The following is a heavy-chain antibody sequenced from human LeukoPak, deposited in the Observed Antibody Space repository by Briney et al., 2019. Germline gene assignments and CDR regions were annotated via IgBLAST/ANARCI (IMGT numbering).Heavy chain of an antibody. CDR2: IDTAGNA. CDR1: EFTFSSYD. V-gene: IGHV3-13*01. Sequence: GGSLRLSCAASEFTFSSYDMHWVRQATGKGLEWVSTIDTAGNAWYPDSVKGRFTISRDNAKNLLYLQMNSLRAEDTAVYYCARVHGPIVVVVAATLDYWGQGTLVTVSS. J-gene: IGHJ4*02. D-gene: IGHD2-15*01. CDR3: ARVHGPIVVVVAATLDY.